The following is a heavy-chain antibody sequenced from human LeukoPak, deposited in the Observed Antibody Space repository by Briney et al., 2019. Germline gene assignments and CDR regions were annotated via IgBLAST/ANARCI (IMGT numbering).Heavy chain of an antibody. V-gene: IGHV4-34*01. J-gene: IGHJ5*02. CDR1: GGSSSGYY. CDR3: ARQESMYYDILTGYYKSNWFDP. D-gene: IGHD3-9*01. Sequence: SETLSLTCAVYGGSSSGYYWSWIRQPPGKGLEWIGEINHSGSTNYNPSLKSRVTISVDTSKNQFSLKLSSVTAADTAVYYCARQESMYYDILTGYYKSNWFDPWGQGTLVTVSS. CDR2: INHSGST.